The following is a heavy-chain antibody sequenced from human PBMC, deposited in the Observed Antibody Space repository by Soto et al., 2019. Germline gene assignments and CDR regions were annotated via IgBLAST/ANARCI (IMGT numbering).Heavy chain of an antibody. CDR3: ARDQPGYSYGYGLGY. Sequence: EVQLVESGGGLVKPGGSLRLSCAASGFTFSSYSMNWVRQAPGKGLEWVSAISSSSSYIYYADSVKGRFTISRDNAKNSRYLQMNSLRAEETAVYYWARDQPGYSYGYGLGYWGQGTLVTVSS. V-gene: IGHV3-21*01. J-gene: IGHJ4*02. CDR2: ISSSSSYI. D-gene: IGHD5-18*01. CDR1: GFTFSSYS.